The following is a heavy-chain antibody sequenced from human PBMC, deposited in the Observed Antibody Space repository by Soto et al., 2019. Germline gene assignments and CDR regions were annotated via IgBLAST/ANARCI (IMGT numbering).Heavy chain of an antibody. CDR1: GYIFTGHY. D-gene: IGHD2-2*01. Sequence: QVQLVQSGAELKKPGASVKVSCKASGYIFTGHYIHWVRQAPGQGLEWMGWINPISGDTNYAQKFQGGVTMTRDTSISTAYMDLSSLIFADTCVYYCARVRRPPYAMDAWGQGTTVTVSS. CDR2: INPISGDT. J-gene: IGHJ6*02. V-gene: IGHV1-2*02. CDR3: ARVRRPPYAMDA.